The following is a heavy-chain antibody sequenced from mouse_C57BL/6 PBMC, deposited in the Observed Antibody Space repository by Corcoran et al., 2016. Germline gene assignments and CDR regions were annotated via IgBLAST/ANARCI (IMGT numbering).Heavy chain of an antibody. Sequence: EVQLQQSGAELVRPGASVKLSCTASGFNIKDYYMHWVKQRPEQGLEWIGRIDPEDGDTEYAPKCQGNATMTADTSSNPAYLQLSSLTSEDTAVYYCNTWVNWSWFAYWGQGTLVTVSA. CDR1: GFNIKDYY. CDR2: IDPEDGDT. CDR3: NTWVNWSWFAY. D-gene: IGHD4-1*01. V-gene: IGHV14-1*01. J-gene: IGHJ3*01.